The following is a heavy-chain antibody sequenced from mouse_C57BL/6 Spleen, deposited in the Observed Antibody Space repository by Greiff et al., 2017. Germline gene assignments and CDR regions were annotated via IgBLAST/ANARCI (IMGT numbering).Heavy chain of an antibody. Sequence: EVQRVESGGGLVQPGGSLSLSCAASGFTFTDYYMSWVRQPPGKALEWLGFIRNKANGYTTEYSASVKGRFTISRDNSQSILYLQMNALRAEDSATYYCARSLYDYYVSLAYWGQGTLVTVSA. CDR1: GFTFTDYY. D-gene: IGHD2-4*01. CDR3: ARSLYDYYVSLAY. J-gene: IGHJ3*01. V-gene: IGHV7-3*01. CDR2: IRNKANGYTT.